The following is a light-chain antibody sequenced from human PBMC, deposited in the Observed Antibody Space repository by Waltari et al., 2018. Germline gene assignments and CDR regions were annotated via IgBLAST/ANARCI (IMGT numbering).Light chain of an antibody. CDR3: QQSYHSVT. CDR1: QDIKNY. CDR2: GAS. J-gene: IGKJ5*01. V-gene: IGKV1-39*01. Sequence: DIQMTQSPSSLSASVGDRVTITCRASQDIKNYLNWYQERPGKAPKLLIYGASSLQRGVPARFSGSGFGTDFTLTINSLQPEDFAVYYCQQSYHSVTFGQGTRLVIK.